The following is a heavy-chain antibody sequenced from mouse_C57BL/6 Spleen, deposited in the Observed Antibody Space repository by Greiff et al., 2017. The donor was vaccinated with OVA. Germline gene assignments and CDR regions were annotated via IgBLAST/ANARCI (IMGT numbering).Heavy chain of an antibody. V-gene: IGHV1-81*01. CDR1: GFTFTSYG. D-gene: IGHD4-1*01. J-gene: IGHJ2*01. CDR2: IYPRSGKT. CDR3: ARRWDGGGYYFDY. Sequence: QVQLQQSGAELARPGASVKLSCTASGFTFTSYGISWVQQRTGQGLEWIGEIYPRSGKTYYPEKFQGKATLNADKSTSTAYMELRSLTSKDSAVYFYARRWDGGGYYFDYWGQGTTLTVSS.